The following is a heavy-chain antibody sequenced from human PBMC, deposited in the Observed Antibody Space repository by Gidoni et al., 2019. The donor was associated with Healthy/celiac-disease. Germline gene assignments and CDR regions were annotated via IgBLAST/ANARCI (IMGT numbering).Heavy chain of an antibody. J-gene: IGHJ4*02. D-gene: IGHD4-17*01. CDR2: IIPIFGTA. CDR1: GGSFSSYA. V-gene: IGHV1-69*06. Sequence: QVQLVQSGAEVKKPGSSVKVSCKAAGGSFSSYAISWVRQAPGQGLEWMGGIIPIFGTANYAQKFQGRVTITADKSTSTAYMELSSLRSEDTAVYYCATAPDYPYYFDYWCQGTLVTVSS. CDR3: ATAPDYPYYFDY.